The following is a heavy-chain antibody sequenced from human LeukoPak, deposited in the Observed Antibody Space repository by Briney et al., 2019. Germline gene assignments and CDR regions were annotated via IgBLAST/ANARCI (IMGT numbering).Heavy chain of an antibody. V-gene: IGHV4-61*02. CDR3: ARVVEDYYDSSGYYYYFDY. CDR1: GGSISSGSYY. CDR2: IYTSGST. Sequence: SQTLSLTCTVSGGSISSGSYYWSWIRQPAGKGLEWIGRIYTSGSTNYNPSLKSRVTISVDTSKNQFSLKLSSVTAADTAVYYCARVVEDYYDSSGYYYYFDYWGQGTLVTVSP. J-gene: IGHJ4*02. D-gene: IGHD3-22*01.